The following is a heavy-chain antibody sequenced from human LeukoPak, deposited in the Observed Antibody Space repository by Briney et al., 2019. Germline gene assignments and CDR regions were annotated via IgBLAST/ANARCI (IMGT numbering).Heavy chain of an antibody. V-gene: IGHV2-5*02. J-gene: IGHJ4*02. CDR2: IYWDDDK. Sequence: SGPTLVKPTQTLTLTCTFSGFSLSTSGVGVGWIRQPPGKALECLALIYWDDDKRYSPSMKSRLTITKDTSKNQVVLTRTNMDPVDTATYYCAHSRKWIQLFDYWGQGTLVTVSS. CDR3: AHSRKWIQLFDY. CDR1: GFSLSTSGVG. D-gene: IGHD5-18*01.